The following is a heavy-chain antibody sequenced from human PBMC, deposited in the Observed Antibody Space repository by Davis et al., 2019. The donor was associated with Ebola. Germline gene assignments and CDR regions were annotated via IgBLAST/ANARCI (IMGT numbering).Heavy chain of an antibody. CDR2: IIPILGIA. V-gene: IGHV1-69*04. CDR1: GGTFSSYA. Sequence: SVKISCKASGGTFSSYAISWVRQAPGQGLEWMGRIIPILGIANYAQKFQGRVTITADKSTSTAYMELSSLRSEDTAVYYCARVTVRGVTADYWGQGTLVTVSS. CDR3: ARVTVRGVTADY. J-gene: IGHJ4*02. D-gene: IGHD3-10*01.